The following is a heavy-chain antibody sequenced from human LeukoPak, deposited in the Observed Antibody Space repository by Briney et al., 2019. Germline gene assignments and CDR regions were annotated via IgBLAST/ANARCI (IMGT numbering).Heavy chain of an antibody. CDR3: ARHIAVATLFDY. V-gene: IGHV4-59*01. D-gene: IGHD6-19*01. Sequence: SETLSLTCTVSGGSISSYYWSWIRQPPGKGLEWIGYIYYSGSTNYNPSLKSRVTISIDTSKNQFSLKLSTVTAEDTAVYYCARHIAVATLFDYWGQGTLVTVSS. CDR2: IYYSGST. CDR1: GGSISSYY. J-gene: IGHJ4*02.